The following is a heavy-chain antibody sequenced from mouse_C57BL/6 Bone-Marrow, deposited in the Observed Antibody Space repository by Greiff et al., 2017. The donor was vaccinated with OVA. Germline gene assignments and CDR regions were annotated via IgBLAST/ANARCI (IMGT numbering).Heavy chain of an antibody. CDR3: ARRRDYFDY. CDR1: GYTFTDYN. J-gene: IGHJ2*01. Sequence: DVKLQESGPELVKPGASVKMSCKASGYTFTDYNMHWVKQSHGKSLEWIGYINPNNGGTSYNQKFKGKATLTVNKSSSTAYMELRSLTSEDSAVYYCARRRDYFDYWGQGTTLTVSS. CDR2: INPNNGGT. V-gene: IGHV1-22*01.